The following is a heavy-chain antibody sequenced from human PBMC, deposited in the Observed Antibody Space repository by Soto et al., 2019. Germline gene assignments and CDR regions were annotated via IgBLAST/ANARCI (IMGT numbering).Heavy chain of an antibody. V-gene: IGHV4-39*07. Sequence: SETLSLTCTVSGGSISSSSYYWGWIRQPPGKGLEWIGSIYYSGSTYYNPSLKSRVTISVDTSKNQFSLKLSSVTAADMAVYYCAREGSYSAYNFAHGIQLWSFDFWGQGALVTVS. CDR2: IYYSGST. J-gene: IGHJ4*02. D-gene: IGHD5-12*01. CDR1: GGSISSSSYY. CDR3: AREGSYSAYNFAHGIQLWSFDF.